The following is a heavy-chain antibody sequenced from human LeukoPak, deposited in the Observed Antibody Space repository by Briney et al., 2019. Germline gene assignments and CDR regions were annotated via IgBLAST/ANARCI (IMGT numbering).Heavy chain of an antibody. J-gene: IGHJ3*02. V-gene: IGHV3-30*02. CDR1: GFTFSSYG. D-gene: IGHD2-21*02. CDR2: IRYDGSNK. Sequence: PGGSLRLSCAASGFTFSSYGMHWVRQAPGKGLEWVAFIRYDGSNKYYADSVKGRFTISRDNSKNTLYLQMDSLRAEDTAVYYCARGSQPDCGGDCSDAFDIWGQGTMVTVSS. CDR3: ARGSQPDCGGDCSDAFDI.